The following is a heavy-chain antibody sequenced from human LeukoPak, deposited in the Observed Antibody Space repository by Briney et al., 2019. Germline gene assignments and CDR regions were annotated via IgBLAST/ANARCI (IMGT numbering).Heavy chain of an antibody. CDR2: ISRSSSYI. CDR3: ARDIRKVAACKGERYGMDV. Sequence: GGSLRLSCAASGFTFSSYSMNWVRQAPGKGLEWVSSISRSSSYIYYADSVKGRFTISRDNAKNSLYLQMNSLRAEDTAVYYCARDIRKVAACKGERYGMDVWGQGTTVTVSS. V-gene: IGHV3-21*01. CDR1: GFTFSSYS. D-gene: IGHD6-13*01. J-gene: IGHJ6*02.